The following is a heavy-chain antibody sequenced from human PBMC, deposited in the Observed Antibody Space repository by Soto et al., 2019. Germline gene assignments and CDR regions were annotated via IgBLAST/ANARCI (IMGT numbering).Heavy chain of an antibody. V-gene: IGHV5-51*01. Sequence: WESLKISCKGSGYSFSNYWIAWVRQMPGKGLEWMGIIFPADSDTKYSPSFQGQATISADKSISTAYLQWSSLKASDTAMYYCASSVVVPSTMNYCDYWGQGSLVTVSS. CDR1: GYSFSNYW. J-gene: IGHJ4*02. CDR2: IFPADSDT. CDR3: ASSVVVPSTMNYCDY. D-gene: IGHD2-15*01.